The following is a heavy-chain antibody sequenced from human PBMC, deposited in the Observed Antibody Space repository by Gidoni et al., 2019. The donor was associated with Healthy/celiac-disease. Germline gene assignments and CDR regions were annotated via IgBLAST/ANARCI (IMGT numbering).Heavy chain of an antibody. V-gene: IGHV1-2*02. D-gene: IGHD1-26*01. Sequence: QVQLVQSGAEVKKPGASVKVSCTASGSTFTGYYMHWVRQAPGQGLEWKGWSNPNRGGTNYAQKFQGRVTMTRDTSISTAYMELSRLRSDDTAVYYCARAEEKVGPRLGLFGYWGQGTLVTVSS. CDR3: ARAEEKVGPRLGLFGY. J-gene: IGHJ4*02. CDR1: GSTFTGYY. CDR2: SNPNRGGT.